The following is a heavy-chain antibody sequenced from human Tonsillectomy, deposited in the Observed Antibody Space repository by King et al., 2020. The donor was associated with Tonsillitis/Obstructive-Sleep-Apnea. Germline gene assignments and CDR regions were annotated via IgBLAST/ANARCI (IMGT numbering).Heavy chain of an antibody. J-gene: IGHJ3*02. CDR2: IYYTGST. CDR3: AREGLRDAFDI. D-gene: IGHD5-12*01. Sequence: VQLQESGPGLVKPSETLSLTCTVSGGSIRSYYWTWIRQPPGKGLECIGYIYYTGSTNYNPSLKSRVTISVHTSKNHFSLKLSSVTAADTAVYYCAREGLRDAFDIWGQGTMVTVSS. V-gene: IGHV4-59*01. CDR1: GGSIRSYY.